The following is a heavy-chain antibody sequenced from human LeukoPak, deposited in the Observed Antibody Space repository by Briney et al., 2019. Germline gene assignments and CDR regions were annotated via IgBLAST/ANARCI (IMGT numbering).Heavy chain of an antibody. V-gene: IGHV3-23*01. D-gene: IGHD5-24*01. CDR1: GFTFSSYV. Sequence: GGSLRLSCEASGFTFSSYVMSWVRQAPGKGLEWVSGIIDSGDITYYANSVKSRFTISRDNSKNTLYLQMNSLRAEDTAVYYCAKLGGQEVYNYYVGVWGQGTLVTVSS. J-gene: IGHJ4*02. CDR3: AKLGGQEVYNYYVGV. CDR2: IIDSGDIT.